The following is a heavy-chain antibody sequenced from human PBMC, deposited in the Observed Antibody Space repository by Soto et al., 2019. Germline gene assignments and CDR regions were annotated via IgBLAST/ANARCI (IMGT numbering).Heavy chain of an antibody. V-gene: IGHV5-10-1*01. CDR3: ARLSCSRTTSYYGLDV. CDR2: IDPSDSYT. Sequence: GESLKISCKGSGYSFTSYWIGWVRQMPGQGLEWMGRIDPSDSYTHYNPAFQGHVTISADRSISTAYLQWSSLKASDTAMFYCARLSCSRTTSYYGLDVWGQGTAVTVSS. J-gene: IGHJ6*02. D-gene: IGHD2-2*01. CDR1: GYSFTSYW.